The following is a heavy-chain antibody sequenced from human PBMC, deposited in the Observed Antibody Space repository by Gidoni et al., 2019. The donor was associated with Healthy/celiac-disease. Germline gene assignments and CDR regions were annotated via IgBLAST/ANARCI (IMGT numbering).Heavy chain of an antibody. V-gene: IGHV3-30*18. CDR1: GFTFSSYG. Sequence: QVQLVESGGGVVQPGRSLRLSCAASGFTFSSYGRHWVRQAPGKGLEWVAVISYDGSNKYYADSVKGRFTISRDNFKNTLYLQMNSLRAEDTAVYYCAKDPRYGGYDSPYYFDYWGQGTLVTVSS. D-gene: IGHD5-12*01. CDR3: AKDPRYGGYDSPYYFDY. CDR2: ISYDGSNK. J-gene: IGHJ4*02.